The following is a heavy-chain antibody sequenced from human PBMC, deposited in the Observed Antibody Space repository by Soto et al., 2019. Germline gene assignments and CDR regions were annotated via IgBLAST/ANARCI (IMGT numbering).Heavy chain of an antibody. CDR1: GYRLTRYR. D-gene: IGHD6-6*01. CDR3: ARQSARTVIWFDP. CDR2: IYPGDSDT. J-gene: IGHJ5*02. Sequence: PGDSLKSSGEGSGYRLTRYRIGWVRQMPGKGLEWMGIIYPGDSDTRYSPSFQGQVTISADKSISTAYLQWSSLKASDTAMYYCARQSARTVIWFDPWGQGTLVTVSS. V-gene: IGHV5-51*01.